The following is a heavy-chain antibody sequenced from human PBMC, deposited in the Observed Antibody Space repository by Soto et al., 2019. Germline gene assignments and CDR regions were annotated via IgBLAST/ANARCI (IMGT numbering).Heavy chain of an antibody. D-gene: IGHD2-15*01. CDR2: IRSKAYGGTT. CDR3: TRERSGGSCYHY. V-gene: IGHV3-49*03. J-gene: IGHJ4*02. CDR1: GFTFGDYA. Sequence: EVQLVESGGGLVQPGRSLRLSCTASGFTFGDYAMSWFRQAPGKGLEWVGFIRSKAYGGTTEYAASVKGRFTISRDDSKSIAYLQMNSLKTEDTAVYYCTRERSGGSCYHYWGQGTLVTVSS.